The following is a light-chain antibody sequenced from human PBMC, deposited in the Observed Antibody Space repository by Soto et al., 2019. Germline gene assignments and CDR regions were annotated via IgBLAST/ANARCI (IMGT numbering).Light chain of an antibody. Sequence: EIVLTQSPGTLSLSPGEGATLSCRASQRVSNNFLAWYQQRPGQAPRLLIYGASFRATGIPDRFSGRGSGTDFTLTIGRLEPEDFAVYYCQQYGSSPRTFGQGTKVDIK. CDR2: GAS. CDR3: QQYGSSPRT. J-gene: IGKJ1*01. V-gene: IGKV3-20*01. CDR1: QRVSNNF.